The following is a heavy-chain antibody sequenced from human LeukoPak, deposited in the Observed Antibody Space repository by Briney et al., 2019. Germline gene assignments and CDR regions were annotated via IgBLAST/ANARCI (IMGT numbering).Heavy chain of an antibody. Sequence: GASVKVSCKASGGTFSSYAISWVRQAPGQGLEWMGRIIPIFGTANYAQKFQGRVTITTDESTSTAYMELSSLRSEDTAVYYCARQNRYCSSTSCSKFDYWGQGTLVTVSS. J-gene: IGHJ4*02. D-gene: IGHD2-2*01. CDR2: IIPIFGTA. CDR3: ARQNRYCSSTSCSKFDY. V-gene: IGHV1-69*05. CDR1: GGTFSSYA.